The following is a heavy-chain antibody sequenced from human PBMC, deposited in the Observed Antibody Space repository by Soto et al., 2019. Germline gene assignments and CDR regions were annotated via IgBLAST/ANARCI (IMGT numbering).Heavy chain of an antibody. CDR3: ARRSWDYFWGSYRYWRAHPPYYFDY. D-gene: IGHD3-16*02. V-gene: IGHV5-51*01. CDR2: IYPGDSDT. Sequence: GESLKISCKGSGYSFTSYWIGWVRQMPGKGLEWMGIIYPGDSDTRYSPSFQGQVTISADKSISTAYLQWSSLKASDTAMYYCARRSWDYFWGSYRYWRAHPPYYFDYWGQGTLVTVSS. J-gene: IGHJ4*02. CDR1: GYSFTSYW.